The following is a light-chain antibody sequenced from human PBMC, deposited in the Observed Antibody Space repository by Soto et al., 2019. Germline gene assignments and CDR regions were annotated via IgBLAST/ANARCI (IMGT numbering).Light chain of an antibody. CDR2: EVS. CDR1: SSDVGGYNY. V-gene: IGLV2-14*01. Sequence: LTQPASVSGSPGQSITISCTGTSSDVGGYNYVSWYQHHPGKAPKLMIFEVSNRPSGVSNRFSGSKSGSTASLTISGLQAEDEADYHCSSYTATSALVFGTGTKLTVL. CDR3: SSYTATSALV. J-gene: IGLJ1*01.